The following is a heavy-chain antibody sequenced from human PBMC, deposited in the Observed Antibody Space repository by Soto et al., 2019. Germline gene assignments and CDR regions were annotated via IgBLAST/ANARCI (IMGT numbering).Heavy chain of an antibody. CDR3: ARGPPRGYSYGYWYFDL. J-gene: IGHJ2*01. Sequence: GGSLRLSCAASGFTFSSYGMHWVRQAPGKGLEWVAVIWYDGSNKYYADSVKGRFTISRDNSKNTLYLQMNSLRAEDTAVYYCARGPPRGYSYGYWYFDLWGRGTLVTVPS. CDR1: GFTFSSYG. CDR2: IWYDGSNK. D-gene: IGHD5-18*01. V-gene: IGHV3-33*01.